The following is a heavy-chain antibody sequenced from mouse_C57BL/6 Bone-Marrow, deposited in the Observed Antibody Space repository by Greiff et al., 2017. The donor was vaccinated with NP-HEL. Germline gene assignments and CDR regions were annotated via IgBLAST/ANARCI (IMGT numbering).Heavy chain of an antibody. CDR2: IYPGDGDT. CDR1: GYAFSSSW. J-gene: IGHJ2*01. D-gene: IGHD1-1*01. V-gene: IGHV1-82*01. Sequence: QVQLQQSGPELVTPGASVTISCKASGYAFSSSWMNWVKQRPGKGLEWIGRIYPGDGDTNYNGKFKGKATLTADKSSSTAYMQLSSLTSEDSAVYFCAVGLDYYGSSYVHFDYWGQGTTLTVSS. CDR3: AVGLDYYGSSYVHFDY.